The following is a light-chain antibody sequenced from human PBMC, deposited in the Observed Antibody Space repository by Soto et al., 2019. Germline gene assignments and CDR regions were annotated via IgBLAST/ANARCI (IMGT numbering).Light chain of an antibody. CDR1: QSVSSSY. CDR2: GAS. J-gene: IGKJ2*01. V-gene: IGKV3-20*01. CDR3: QQYGSWYT. Sequence: EIVLTQSPGTLSLSPGERATLSCRASQSVSSSYLAWYQQKPGQAPRLLIYGASSRANGIPDRFSGSGSGTDFTLTISRLEPEDFAVYYWQQYGSWYTFGQGTKVEIK.